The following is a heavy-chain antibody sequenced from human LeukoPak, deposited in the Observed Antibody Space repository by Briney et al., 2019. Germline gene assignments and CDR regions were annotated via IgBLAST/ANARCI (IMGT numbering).Heavy chain of an antibody. Sequence: PGGSLRLSCAASGFTFSSYEMNWVRQAPGKGLEWVSGISGSGDNTYYADPVKGRFTIFRDNSKNTLYLQMNSLRAEDTAVYYCAKGPIVRFDYWGQGTLVTVSS. D-gene: IGHD1-26*01. J-gene: IGHJ4*02. CDR2: ISGSGDNT. V-gene: IGHV3-23*01. CDR3: AKGPIVRFDY. CDR1: GFTFSSYE.